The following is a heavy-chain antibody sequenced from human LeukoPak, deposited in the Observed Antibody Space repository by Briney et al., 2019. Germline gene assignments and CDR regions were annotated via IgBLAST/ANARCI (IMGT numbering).Heavy chain of an antibody. CDR1: GFTFDDYG. J-gene: IGHJ3*02. Sequence: GGSLRLSCAASGFTFDDYGMSWVRQAPGKGLEWVFGINWNGGSTGYADSVKGRFTISRDNAKNSLYLQMNSLRAEDTALYYCARVEGMEWFGELLSAFDIWGQGTMVTVSS. D-gene: IGHD3-10*01. CDR3: ARVEGMEWFGELLSAFDI. V-gene: IGHV3-20*04. CDR2: INWNGGST.